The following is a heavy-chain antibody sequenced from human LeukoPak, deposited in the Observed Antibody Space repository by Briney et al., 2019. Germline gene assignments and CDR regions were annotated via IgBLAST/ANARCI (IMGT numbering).Heavy chain of an antibody. CDR1: GFTFSSYS. V-gene: IGHV3-21*01. CDR3: ASTSSSSFGFDY. Sequence: AGSLRLSCAASGFTFSSYSMNWVRQAPGKGLEWVSSISSSSSYIYYADSVKGRFTISRDNAKNLLYLQMNSLRAEDTAVYYCASTSSSSFGFDYWGQGTLVTVSS. D-gene: IGHD6-6*01. J-gene: IGHJ4*02. CDR2: ISSSSSYI.